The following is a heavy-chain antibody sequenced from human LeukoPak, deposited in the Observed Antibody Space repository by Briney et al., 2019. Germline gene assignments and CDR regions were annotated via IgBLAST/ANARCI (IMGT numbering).Heavy chain of an antibody. J-gene: IGHJ3*02. V-gene: IGHV1-69*06. CDR2: IIPIFGTA. D-gene: IGHD3-3*01. CDR1: GGTFSSYA. CDR3: ARASLRGGHYDFWSGYRAAFDI. Sequence: SVKVSCKASGGTFSSYAISWVRQAPGQGLEWMGGIIPIFGTANYAQKFQGRVTITADKSTSTAYMELSSLRSEDTAVYYCARASLRGGHYDFWSGYRAAFDIWGQGTMVTVSS.